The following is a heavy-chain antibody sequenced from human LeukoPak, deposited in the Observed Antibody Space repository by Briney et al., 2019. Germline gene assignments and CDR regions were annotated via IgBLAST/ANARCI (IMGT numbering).Heavy chain of an antibody. CDR1: GFTFSSYA. CDR3: ARVGHLLPETKWELPPDYSWFDP. D-gene: IGHD1-26*01. J-gene: IGHJ5*02. V-gene: IGHV3-30-3*01. CDR2: ISYDGSNK. Sequence: GGSLRLSCAASGFTFSSYAMHWVRQAPGKGLEWVAVISYDGSNKYYADSVKGRFTISRDNSKNTLYLQMNSLRAEDTAVYYCARVGHLLPETKWELPPDYSWFDPWGQGTLVTVSS.